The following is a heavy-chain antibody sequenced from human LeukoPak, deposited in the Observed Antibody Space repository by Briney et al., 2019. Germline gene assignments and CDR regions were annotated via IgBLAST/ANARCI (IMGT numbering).Heavy chain of an antibody. CDR3: ARDANDYYYYMDV. CDR2: IYSGGSS. V-gene: IGHV3-53*01. CDR1: GYTVSNNY. J-gene: IGHJ6*03. Sequence: GGSLRLSCAVSGYTVSNNYMSWVRQAPGKGLEWVSLIYSGGSSYYADSVKGRFTISRDNSKNTVYLQMNSLRAEDTAVYYCARDANDYYYYMDVWGKGTTVTVSS. D-gene: IGHD4/OR15-4a*01.